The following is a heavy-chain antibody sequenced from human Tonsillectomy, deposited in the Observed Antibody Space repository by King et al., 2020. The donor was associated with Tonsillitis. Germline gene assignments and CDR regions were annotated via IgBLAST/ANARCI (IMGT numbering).Heavy chain of an antibody. CDR3: AKEGAGPFDS. Sequence: VQLVESGGGVVQPGGSLRLSCEASGFIFKSFGMHWVRQAPGKGLEWVASLSYDGGNKYYAESVKGRFTISRDNSEHTLYLQMNSLRGEDTAIYHCAKEGAGPFDSWGQGTLVTVSA. V-gene: IGHV3-30*18. J-gene: IGHJ4*02. D-gene: IGHD1-14*01. CDR1: GFIFKSFG. CDR2: LSYDGGNK.